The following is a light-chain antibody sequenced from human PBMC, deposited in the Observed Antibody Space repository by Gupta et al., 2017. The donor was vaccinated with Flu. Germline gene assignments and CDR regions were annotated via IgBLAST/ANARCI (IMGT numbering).Light chain of an antibody. V-gene: IGLV1-47*01. CDR3: ATWDDRLDSWV. Sequence: QSVLTQPPSASATPGQRVTISCSGSSFNIGTNYVYWYQQLPETAPKLLIYRSDKRPSGVPDRLSGSKSGTSASLAIXGXRSEDEXTYYCATWDDRLDSWVFGGGTMVTVL. CDR1: SFNIGTNY. J-gene: IGLJ3*02. CDR2: RSD.